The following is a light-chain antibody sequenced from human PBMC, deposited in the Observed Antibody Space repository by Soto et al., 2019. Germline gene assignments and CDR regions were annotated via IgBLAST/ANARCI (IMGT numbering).Light chain of an antibody. J-gene: IGKJ3*01. Sequence: DVQMTQSPSSLSASVGDTVTITCRASQGIAFYLAWFQQRPGKAPNLLISAASNLQSGVPSRFSGSGSGTDFTLTISNLQPEDVATYYCQTYDTAPFTFGPGTRVEVK. CDR3: QTYDTAPFT. CDR2: AAS. V-gene: IGKV1-27*01. CDR1: QGIAFY.